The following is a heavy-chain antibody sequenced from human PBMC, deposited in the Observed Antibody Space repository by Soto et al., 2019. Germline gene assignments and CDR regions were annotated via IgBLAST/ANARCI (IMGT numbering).Heavy chain of an antibody. Sequence: QVHFVQSGAEVKKPGASVRLSCKASGYTFTYQAIQWVRQAPGQSLEWMGWINPGNGDTKYSQKLQPRVTITSDPSASTVYMELSGLRFDDTGVYYGARGECRAGGPGRIDHWGKGTMVTVYS. J-gene: IGHJ4*02. V-gene: IGHV1-3*01. D-gene: IGHD3-10*01. CDR3: ARGECRAGGPGRIDH. CDR2: INPGNGDT. CDR1: GYTFTYQA.